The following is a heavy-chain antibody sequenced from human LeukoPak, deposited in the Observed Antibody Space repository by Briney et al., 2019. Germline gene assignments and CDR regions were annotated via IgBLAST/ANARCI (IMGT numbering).Heavy chain of an antibody. CDR1: GYTFTSYG. J-gene: IGHJ4*02. CDR3: ARGARLSGSYHYGDY. Sequence: ASVKVSCKASGYTFTSYGISWVRRAPGQGLEWMGWISAYNGNTNYAQKLRGRVTMTTDTSTSTAYMELRSLRSDDTAVYYCARGARLSGSYHYGDYWGQGTLVTVSS. D-gene: IGHD3-16*02. CDR2: ISAYNGNT. V-gene: IGHV1-18*01.